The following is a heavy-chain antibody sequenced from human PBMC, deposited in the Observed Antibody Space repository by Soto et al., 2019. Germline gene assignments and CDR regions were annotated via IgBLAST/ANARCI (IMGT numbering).Heavy chain of an antibody. CDR1: GGTFSSYT. D-gene: IGHD4-17*01. CDR3: ASGLSYGDFLLDYYYYMDV. J-gene: IGHJ6*03. V-gene: IGHV1-69*02. Sequence: ASVKVSCKASGGTFSSYTISWVRQAPGQGLEWMGRIIPILGIANYAQKFQGRVTITADKSTSTAYMELSSLRSEDTAVYYCASGLSYGDFLLDYYYYMDVWGKGTTVTVSS. CDR2: IIPILGIA.